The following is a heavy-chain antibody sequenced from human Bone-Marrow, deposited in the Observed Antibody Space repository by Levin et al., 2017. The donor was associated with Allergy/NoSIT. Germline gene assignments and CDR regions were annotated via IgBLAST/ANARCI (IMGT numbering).Heavy chain of an antibody. CDR1: GFSLSTSGVG. V-gene: IGHV2-5*02. CDR3: AHRSSIKRYPHANFDY. J-gene: IGHJ4*02. Sequence: SGPTLVKPTQTLTLTCSFSGFSLSTSGVGVGWIRQPPGKALEWLALIYWDDDKRYSSSLESRLTITKDASRNQVVLTLANVDPVDTATYYCAHRSSIKRYPHANFDYWGQGTLVTVSS. D-gene: IGHD2-8*01. CDR2: IYWDDDK.